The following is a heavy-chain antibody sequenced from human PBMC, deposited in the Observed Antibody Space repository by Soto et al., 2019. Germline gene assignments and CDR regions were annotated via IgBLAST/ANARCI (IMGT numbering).Heavy chain of an antibody. D-gene: IGHD3-10*01. V-gene: IGHV3-30-3*01. CDR1: GFTFSSYA. CDR3: ATFGGPY. Sequence: GGSLRLSCAASGFTFSSYAMHWVRQAPGKGLEWVAVISYDGSNKYYADSVKGRFTISRDNSKNTLYLQMNSLRAEDTAVYYCATFGGPYWGQGTLVTVSS. CDR2: ISYDGSNK. J-gene: IGHJ4*02.